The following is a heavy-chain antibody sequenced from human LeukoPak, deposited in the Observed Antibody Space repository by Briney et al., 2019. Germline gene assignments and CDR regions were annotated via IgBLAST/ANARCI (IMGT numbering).Heavy chain of an antibody. J-gene: IGHJ4*02. D-gene: IGHD4-23*01. CDR3: ASGLYGGIPGW. V-gene: IGHV4-59*01. CDR1: VGSISSYY. CDR2: IYYSGST. Sequence: PSETLSLTCTVPVGSISSYYWSWIRQPPGKGLEGIGYIYYSGSTNYNPSLKSRVTISVDTSKNQFSLKLSSVTAADTAVYYCASGLYGGIPGWWGQGTLVTVSS.